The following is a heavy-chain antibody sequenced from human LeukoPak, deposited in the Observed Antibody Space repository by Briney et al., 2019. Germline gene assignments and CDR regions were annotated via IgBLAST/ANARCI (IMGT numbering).Heavy chain of an antibody. CDR2: INPNSGGT. D-gene: IGHD3-22*01. CDR1: GYTFTGYY. V-gene: IGHV1-2*02. J-gene: IGHJ4*02. CDR3: ARGAYYDSSSPFDY. Sequence: GASVKVSCKASGYTFTGYYMHWVRQAPGQGLEWMGWINPNSGGTNYAQKFQGRVTMTRDTSISTAYMELSRLRSDDTAVYYCARGAYYDSSSPFDYWGQGTLVTVSS.